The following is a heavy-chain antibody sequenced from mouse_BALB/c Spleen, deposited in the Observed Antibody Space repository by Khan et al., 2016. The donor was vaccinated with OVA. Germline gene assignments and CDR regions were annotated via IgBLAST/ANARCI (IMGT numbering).Heavy chain of an antibody. Sequence: VQLQESGAELARPGASVKLSCKASGYTFTDYYINWVKQRTGQGLEWIGEISPGSGDTYYNEKFKGKATLTVDKSSSTAYMQLNSLTSEASAVYFCARRNYFGYTFAYWGQGTLVTVSA. CDR3: ARRNYFGYTFAY. V-gene: IGHV1-77*01. J-gene: IGHJ3*01. CDR2: ISPGSGDT. D-gene: IGHD1-2*01. CDR1: GYTFTDYY.